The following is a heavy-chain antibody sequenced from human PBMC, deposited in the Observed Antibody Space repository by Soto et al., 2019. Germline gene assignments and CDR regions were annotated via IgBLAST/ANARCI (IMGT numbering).Heavy chain of an antibody. J-gene: IGHJ4*02. CDR3: AKEQEGYYGSGSDNDY. V-gene: IGHV3-30*18. Sequence: GGSLRLSCAASGFTFSSYGMHWVRQAPGKGLEWVAVISYDGSNKYYADSVKGRFTISRDNSKNTLYLQMNSLRAEDTAVYYCAKEQEGYYGSGSDNDYWGQGTLVTVSS. D-gene: IGHD3-10*01. CDR1: GFTFSSYG. CDR2: ISYDGSNK.